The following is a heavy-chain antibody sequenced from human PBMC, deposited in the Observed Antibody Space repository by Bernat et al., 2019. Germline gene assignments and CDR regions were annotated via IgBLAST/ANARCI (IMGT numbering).Heavy chain of an antibody. CDR2: ITSRANGNAT. D-gene: IGHD3-3*01. V-gene: IGHV3-73*02. J-gene: IGHJ4*02. CDR1: GFTFSGSA. Sequence: EVQLVESGGGLVQPGGSLKLSCAASGFTFSGSAMHWVRQASGKGLEWVGRITSRANGNATEYAASVKARFTISRDDAKNTAYLQMNSLKTEDTAVYYCARGSSGVVIIGYFVYWGQGTLVTGSS. CDR3: ARGSSGVVIIGYFVY.